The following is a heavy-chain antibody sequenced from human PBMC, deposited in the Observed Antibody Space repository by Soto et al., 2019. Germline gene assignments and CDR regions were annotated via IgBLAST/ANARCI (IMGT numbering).Heavy chain of an antibody. J-gene: IGHJ6*02. Sequence: PSETLSLTCTVSGGSIRSGGYCWSWVRQNPRRGLEWIGNIYYSGNTYYNPSLKSRLTISVDTSKNQFSLNLSSVTAADTAVYYCARDRLMATAGTARHYFGLDVWGQGTTVTVSS. CDR2: IYYSGNT. CDR1: GGSIRSGGYC. D-gene: IGHD5-18*01. V-gene: IGHV4-31*02. CDR3: ARDRLMATAGTARHYFGLDV.